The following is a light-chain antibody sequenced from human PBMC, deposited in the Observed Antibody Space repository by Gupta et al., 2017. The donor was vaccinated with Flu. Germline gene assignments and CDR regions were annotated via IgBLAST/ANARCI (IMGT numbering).Light chain of an antibody. CDR2: DAS. V-gene: IGKV3-11*01. J-gene: IGKJ5*01. CDR1: QSVSSY. CDR3: QQRSNWPT. Sequence: EIVLTQSPPTLSLSPGERATLSCSASQSVSSYLAWYQQKPGQAPRLLIYDASNRATGIPARFSGSGSGTDFTLTISSLEPEDFAVYYCQQRSNWPTFGQGTRLEIK.